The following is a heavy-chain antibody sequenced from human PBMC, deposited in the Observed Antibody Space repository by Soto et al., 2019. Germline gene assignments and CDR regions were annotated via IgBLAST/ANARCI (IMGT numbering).Heavy chain of an antibody. CDR3: AREGPPGYGMDV. V-gene: IGHV4-39*07. CDR2: IFYSGST. CDR1: GGSISSSSYY. Sequence: SETLSLTCTVSGGSISSSSYYWGWIRQPPGKGLEWIGSIFYSGSTYYNPSLKSRVTISVDTSKNQFSLKLSSVTAADTAVYYCAREGPPGYGMDVWGQGTTVTVSS. J-gene: IGHJ6*02.